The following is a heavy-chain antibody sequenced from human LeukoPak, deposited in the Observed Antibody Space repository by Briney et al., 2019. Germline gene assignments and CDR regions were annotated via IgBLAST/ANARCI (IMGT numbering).Heavy chain of an antibody. CDR1: GFTFSSYS. CDR2: ISSSSSYI. D-gene: IGHD1-20*01. Sequence: GGSLRLSCAASGFTFSSYSMNWVRQAPGKGLEWVSSISSSSSYIYYADSVKGRFTISRDNAKNSLYLQMNSLRAEDTAVYYCAREEYNWNEAGAFDIWGQGTMVTVSS. V-gene: IGHV3-21*01. J-gene: IGHJ3*02. CDR3: AREEYNWNEAGAFDI.